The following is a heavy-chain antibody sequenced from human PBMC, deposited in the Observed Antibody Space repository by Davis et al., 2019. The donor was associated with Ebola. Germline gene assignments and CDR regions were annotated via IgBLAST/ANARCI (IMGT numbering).Heavy chain of an antibody. CDR2: IYYSGST. CDR3: ARGSDYRRSFDP. V-gene: IGHV4-30-4*01. CDR1: GGSISSGDYY. Sequence: LSCTVSGGSISSGDYYWSWIRQPPGKGLEWIGYIYYSGSTYYNPSLKSRVTISVDTSKNQFSLKLSSVTAADTAVYYCARGSDYRRSFDPWGQGTLVTVSS. J-gene: IGHJ5*02. D-gene: IGHD4-11*01.